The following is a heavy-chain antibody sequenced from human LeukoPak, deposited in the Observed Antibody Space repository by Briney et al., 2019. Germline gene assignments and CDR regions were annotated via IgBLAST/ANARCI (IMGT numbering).Heavy chain of an antibody. Sequence: SETLSLTCTVSGGSIRNTNYYGGWIRQPPGKGLEWIGTINYSGTTNYNPSLKSRVTISLDTSKKQFSLKLSSVTAADTAVYYCARGGYYDFWSGYYPDAFDIWGQGTMVTVSS. CDR2: INYSGTT. J-gene: IGHJ3*02. CDR1: GGSIRNTNYY. CDR3: ARGGYYDFWSGYYPDAFDI. D-gene: IGHD3-3*01. V-gene: IGHV4-39*07.